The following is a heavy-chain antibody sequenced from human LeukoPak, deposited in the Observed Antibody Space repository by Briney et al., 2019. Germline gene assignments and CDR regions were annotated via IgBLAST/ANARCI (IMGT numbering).Heavy chain of an antibody. J-gene: IGHJ4*02. Sequence: GGSLRLSCAASGFTFSSYAMHWVRQAPGKGLEWVAVISYDGSNKYYADSVKGRFTISRDNSKNTLYLQMNSLRAEDTAVYYCARTLAAAGYPFDYWGQGTLITVSS. CDR2: ISYDGSNK. V-gene: IGHV3-30-3*01. CDR3: ARTLAAAGYPFDY. D-gene: IGHD6-13*01. CDR1: GFTFSSYA.